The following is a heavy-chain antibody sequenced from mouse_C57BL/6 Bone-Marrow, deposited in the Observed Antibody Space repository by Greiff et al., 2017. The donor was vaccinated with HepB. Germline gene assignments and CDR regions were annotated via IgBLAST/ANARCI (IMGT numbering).Heavy chain of an antibody. Sequence: GNVVGSGGGLVQPGGFLKLSCAGSGFTFSGYYISLVRPPPGEGLEWVGFIRKKTNGYTTEYSAYVKGRFTISRDNSQSILYLQMNALRAEDSATYYCARYDSNYFGYWGQGTTLTVSS. V-gene: IGHV7-3*01. CDR1: GFTFSGYY. D-gene: IGHD3-2*01. CDR2: IRKKTNGYTT. J-gene: IGHJ2*01. CDR3: ARYDSNYFGY.